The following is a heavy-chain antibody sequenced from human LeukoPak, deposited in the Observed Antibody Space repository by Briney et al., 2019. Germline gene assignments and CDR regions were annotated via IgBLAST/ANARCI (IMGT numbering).Heavy chain of an antibody. CDR3: ARLVRQYCSSTSCYDRPYYYYGMDV. CDR2: INHSGST. CDR1: GGSFSGYY. J-gene: IGHJ6*02. V-gene: IGHV4-34*01. Sequence: PSETLSLTCAVYGGSFSGYYWSWIRQPPGKGLEWIGEINHSGSTNYNPSLKSRVTISVDTSKNQFSLKLSSVTAADTAVYYCARLVRQYCSSTSCYDRPYYYYGMDVWGQGTTVTVSS. D-gene: IGHD2-2*01.